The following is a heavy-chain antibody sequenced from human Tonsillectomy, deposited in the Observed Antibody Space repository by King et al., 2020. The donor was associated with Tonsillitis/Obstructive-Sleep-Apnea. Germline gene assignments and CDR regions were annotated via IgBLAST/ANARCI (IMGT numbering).Heavy chain of an antibody. CDR1: GFTFSCSG. Sequence: QLVQSGGGVVQPGRSLILSCVALGFTFSCSGMDWVRQAPVKGLVWVAVLLYDGSNKFYVDSVKGRFTISRDNSKNTLYLQINSLSAEDTAVYYCARKGYSSGWYYFDYWGQGTLVTVSS. CDR2: LLYDGSNK. D-gene: IGHD6-19*01. CDR3: ARKGYSSGWYYFDY. V-gene: IGHV3-33*08. J-gene: IGHJ4*02.